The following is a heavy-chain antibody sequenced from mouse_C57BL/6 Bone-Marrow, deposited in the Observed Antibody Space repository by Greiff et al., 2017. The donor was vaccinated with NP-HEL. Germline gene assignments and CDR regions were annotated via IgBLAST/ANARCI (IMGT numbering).Heavy chain of an antibody. CDR2: IDPENGDT. V-gene: IGHV14-4*01. J-gene: IGHJ2*01. CDR3: TPTMVTTGVYFDY. D-gene: IGHD2-2*01. CDR1: GFNIKDDY. Sequence: EVQLQQSGAELVRPGASVKLSCTASGFNIKDDYMHWVKQRPEQGLEWIGWIDPENGDTEYASKFQGKATITADTSSNTAYLQLSSLTSEDTAVYYCTPTMVTTGVYFDYWGQGTTLTVSS.